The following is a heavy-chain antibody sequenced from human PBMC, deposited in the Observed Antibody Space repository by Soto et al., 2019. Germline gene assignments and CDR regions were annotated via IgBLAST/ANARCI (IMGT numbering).Heavy chain of an antibody. V-gene: IGHV3-23*01. CDR1: GFTFSSYA. CDR3: AKYCSSTSYRQGFDL. D-gene: IGHD2-2*01. CDR2: ISGSGGST. Sequence: EVQLLESGGGLVQPGGSLRLSCAASGFTFSSYAMSWVRQAPGKGLEWVSAISGSGGSTYYADSVKGRFTISRDNSKNTLYLQMNSLRAEDTTVYYCAKYCSSTSYRQGFDLWGRGTLVTVSS. J-gene: IGHJ2*01.